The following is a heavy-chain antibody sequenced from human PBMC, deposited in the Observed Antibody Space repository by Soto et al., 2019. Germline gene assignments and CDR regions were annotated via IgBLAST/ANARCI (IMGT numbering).Heavy chain of an antibody. Sequence: ESGGGVVQPGRSLRLSCAASGFTFSSYGMHWVRQAPGKGLEWVAVIWYDGSNKYYADSVKGRFTISRDNSKNTLYLQMNSLRAEDTAVYYCASIVVPAANAFDIWGQGTMVTVSS. CDR3: ASIVVPAANAFDI. CDR2: IWYDGSNK. D-gene: IGHD2-2*01. J-gene: IGHJ3*02. V-gene: IGHV3-33*01. CDR1: GFTFSSYG.